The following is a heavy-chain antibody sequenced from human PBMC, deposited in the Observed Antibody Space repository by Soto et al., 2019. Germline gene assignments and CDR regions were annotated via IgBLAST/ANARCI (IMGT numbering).Heavy chain of an antibody. CDR2: IYYSGST. CDR1: GGSISSYY. J-gene: IGHJ4*02. CDR3: ARGHSSSSYYFDY. Sequence: SETLSLTCTVSGGSISSYYWSWIRQPPGKGLEWIGYIYYSGSTNYNPSLKSRVTISVDTSKNQFSLKLSSVTAADTAVYYCARGHSSSSYYFDYWRQGTLVTVYS. V-gene: IGHV4-59*01. D-gene: IGHD6-6*01.